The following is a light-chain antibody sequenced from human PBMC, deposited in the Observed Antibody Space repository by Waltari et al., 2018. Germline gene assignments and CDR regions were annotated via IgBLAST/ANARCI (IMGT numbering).Light chain of an antibody. Sequence: QSALTQPASVSGSPGQSITISCTGNSSDVGGYHHVPWYQHHPGKAPKLMIFEVTDRPSGVSNRFSGSKSGNTASLTISGLQAEDEADYYCSSYTTSNTWVFGGGTKVTVL. CDR3: SSYTTSNTWV. CDR2: EVT. CDR1: SSDVGGYHH. V-gene: IGLV2-14*01. J-gene: IGLJ3*02.